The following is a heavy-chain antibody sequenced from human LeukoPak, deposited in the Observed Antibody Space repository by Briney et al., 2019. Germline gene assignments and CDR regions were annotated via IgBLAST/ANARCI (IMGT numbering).Heavy chain of an antibody. V-gene: IGHV4-39*07. J-gene: IGHJ6*03. CDR2: INHSGST. Sequence: PSETLSLTCTVSGGSISSNNYYWSWIRQPPGKGLEWIGEINHSGSTNYNPSLKSRVTISVDTSKNQFSLKLSSVTAADTAVYYCARGMVSSSWFYYYYYYMDVWGKGTTVTVSS. CDR1: GGSISSNNYY. CDR3: ARGMVSSSWFYYYYYYMDV. D-gene: IGHD6-13*01.